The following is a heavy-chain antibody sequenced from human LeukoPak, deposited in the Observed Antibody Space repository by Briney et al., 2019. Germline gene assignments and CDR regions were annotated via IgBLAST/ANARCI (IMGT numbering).Heavy chain of an antibody. CDR3: AKDVGIVVVVAATGGYFDY. J-gene: IGHJ4*02. CDR2: ISGSGGST. V-gene: IGHV3-23*01. CDR1: GFTFSSYA. D-gene: IGHD2-15*01. Sequence: GGSLRLSCAASGFTFSSYAMSWVRQAPGKGLEWVSAISGSGGSTYYADSVKGRFTISRDNSKNTLYLQMNSLRAEDTAAYYCAKDVGIVVVVAATGGYFDYWGQGTLVTVSS.